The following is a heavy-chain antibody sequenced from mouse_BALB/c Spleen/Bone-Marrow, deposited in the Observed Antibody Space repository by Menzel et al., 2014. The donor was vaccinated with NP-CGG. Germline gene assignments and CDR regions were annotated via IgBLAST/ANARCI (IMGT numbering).Heavy chain of an antibody. Sequence: VQLQQSGAELVKPGASVKLSCTASGFNIKDTYMHWVKQRPEQGLEWIGRIDPANGNTKYDPKSQGKATITADTSSNTASLQLSCLTSEDTAASYCAFYYYGSSPFAYWGQRALVTASA. CDR3: AFYYYGSSPFAY. D-gene: IGHD1-1*01. CDR2: IDPANGNT. V-gene: IGHV14-3*02. CDR1: GFNIKDTY. J-gene: IGHJ3*01.